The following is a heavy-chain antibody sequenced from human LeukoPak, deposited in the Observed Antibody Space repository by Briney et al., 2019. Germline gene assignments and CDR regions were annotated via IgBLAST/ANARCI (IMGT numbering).Heavy chain of an antibody. D-gene: IGHD6-13*01. V-gene: IGHV4-59*08. CDR3: ARRYSSSWYVGFFDP. CDR1: GASIRNYY. J-gene: IGHJ5*02. Sequence: PSETLSLTCTVSGASIRNYYWSWIRQPPGKGLEWIGYIYYSGSTNYNPSLESRVAMSVDTSKNQFSLRLSSVTAADTAIYYCARRYSSSWYVGFFDPWGQGTLVTVSS. CDR2: IYYSGST.